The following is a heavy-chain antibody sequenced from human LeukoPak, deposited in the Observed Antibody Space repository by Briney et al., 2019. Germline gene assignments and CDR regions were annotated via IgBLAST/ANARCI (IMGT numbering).Heavy chain of an antibody. CDR1: GGAFSSYA. D-gene: IGHD6-13*01. CDR2: ISPILGIT. V-gene: IGHV1-69*04. Sequence: SVKVSCKASGGAFSSYAISWVRQAPGQGLEWMGRISPILGITNYAQKFQGRVTITADKSTNTAYMELSSLRSEDTAMYYCARDSARSSSWADHWGQGTLVTVSS. J-gene: IGHJ1*01. CDR3: ARDSARSSSWADH.